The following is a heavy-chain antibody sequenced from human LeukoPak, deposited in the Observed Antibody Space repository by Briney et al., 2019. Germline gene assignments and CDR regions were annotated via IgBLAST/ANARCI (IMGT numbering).Heavy chain of an antibody. D-gene: IGHD3-3*01. CDR1: GGSISSGSYY. CDR3: ARVGFWSGYLDY. J-gene: IGHJ4*02. CDR2: IYTSGST. V-gene: IGHV4-61*02. Sequence: SETLSLTCTVSGGSISSGSYYWSWIRQPAGKGLEWIGRIYTSGSTNYNPSLKSRVTISVDTSKNQFSLKLSSVTAADTAVYYCARVGFWSGYLDYWGQGTLVTVSS.